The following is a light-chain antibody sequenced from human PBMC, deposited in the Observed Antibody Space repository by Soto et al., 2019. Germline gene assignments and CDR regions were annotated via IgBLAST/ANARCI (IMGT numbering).Light chain of an antibody. CDR3: CAYVGARSYV. Sequence: QSALTQPASVSGSPGQSITISCTGTNNLVSWYQQHPGKAPKVVVYEGTKRPSGVSNRFSGSNSGGTASLTISGLQAKDEACYFCCAYVGARSYVFGPGTKVTVL. CDR1: NNL. CDR2: EGT. J-gene: IGLJ1*01. V-gene: IGLV2-23*01.